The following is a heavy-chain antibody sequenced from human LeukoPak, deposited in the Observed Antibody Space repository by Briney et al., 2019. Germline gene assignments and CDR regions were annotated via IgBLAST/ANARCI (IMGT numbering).Heavy chain of an antibody. D-gene: IGHD2-21*02. Sequence: PSETLSLTCSVSGASISSDYWSWIRQPPGKGLEWIGNIYSSETTKYNPSLRSRATISGDTSKNQFSLKLSSVTAADTAVYYCARLFPYCGGDCPYYYMDVWGKGTTVTVSS. J-gene: IGHJ6*03. CDR1: GASISSDY. CDR2: IYSSETT. CDR3: ARLFPYCGGDCPYYYMDV. V-gene: IGHV4-4*09.